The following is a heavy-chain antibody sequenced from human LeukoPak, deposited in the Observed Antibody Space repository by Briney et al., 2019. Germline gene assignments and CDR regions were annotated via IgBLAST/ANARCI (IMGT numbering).Heavy chain of an antibody. J-gene: IGHJ4*02. CDR1: GFTFSSYA. CDR2: ISNNGGYT. V-gene: IGHV3-23*01. CDR3: AKQLGYCSDGSCYFPY. Sequence: GGSLRLSCAASGFTFSSYAMSWVRQTPGKGLEWVSAISNNGGYTYYADSVQGRFTISRDNSKSTLCLQMNSLRAEDTAVYYCAKQLGYCSDGSCYFPYWGQGTLVTVSS. D-gene: IGHD2-15*01.